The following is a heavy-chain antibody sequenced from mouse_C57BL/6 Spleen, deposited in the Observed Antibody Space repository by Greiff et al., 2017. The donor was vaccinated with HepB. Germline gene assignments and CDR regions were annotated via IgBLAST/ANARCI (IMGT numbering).Heavy chain of an antibody. V-gene: IGHV2-2*01. CDR1: GFSLTSYG. Sequence: VQLQQSGPGLVQPSQSLSITCTVSGFSLTSYGVHWVRQSPGKGLEWLGVIWSGGSTDYNAAFISRLSISKDNSKSQVFFKMNSLQADDTAIYYSARKVVTTRGYYAMDYWGQGTSVTVSS. J-gene: IGHJ4*01. CDR2: IWSGGST. CDR3: ARKVVTTRGYYAMDY. D-gene: IGHD2-1*01.